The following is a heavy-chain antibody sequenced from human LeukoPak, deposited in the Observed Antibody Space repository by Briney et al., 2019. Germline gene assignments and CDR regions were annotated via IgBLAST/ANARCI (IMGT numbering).Heavy chain of an antibody. J-gene: IGHJ6*03. CDR1: GGSVSSHF. CDR3: ARDHLPAGAPGYYMDV. CDR2: IYNSGIT. V-gene: IGHV4-59*02. Sequence: SETLPLTCTVSGGSVSSHFWSWIRQPPGKGLEWIGYIYNSGITNYNPSLKSRVTLSVDTSKNQFSLMLRSVTAADTAVYYCARDHLPAGAPGYYMDVWGKGTTVTVSS. D-gene: IGHD4/OR15-4a*01.